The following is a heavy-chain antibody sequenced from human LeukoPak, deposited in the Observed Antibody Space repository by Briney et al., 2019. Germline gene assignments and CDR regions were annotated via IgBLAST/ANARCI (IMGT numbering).Heavy chain of an antibody. V-gene: IGHV4-39*01. D-gene: IGHD3-16*01. J-gene: IGHJ5*02. CDR1: GGSISSSSYY. CDR3: ASHYDYVWGSYSDWFDP. CDR2: IYYSGST. Sequence: SETLSLTCTVSGGSISSSSYYWGWIRQPPGKGLEWIGSIYYSGSTYYNPSLKSRVTISVDTSKNQFSLKLSSVTAADTAVYYCASHYDYVWGSYSDWFDPWGQGTLVTVSS.